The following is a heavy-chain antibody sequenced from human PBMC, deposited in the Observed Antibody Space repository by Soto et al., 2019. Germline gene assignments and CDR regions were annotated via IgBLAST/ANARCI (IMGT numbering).Heavy chain of an antibody. CDR2: ISYDGSNK. D-gene: IGHD4-17*01. Sequence: GGSLRLSCAASGFTFSSYAMHWVRQAPGKGLEWVAVISYDGSNKYYADSVKGRFTISRDNSKNTLYLQMNSLRAEDTAVYYCARDPGATVTNLYYGMDVWGQGTTVTVSS. CDR1: GFTFSSYA. J-gene: IGHJ6*02. V-gene: IGHV3-30-3*01. CDR3: ARDPGATVTNLYYGMDV.